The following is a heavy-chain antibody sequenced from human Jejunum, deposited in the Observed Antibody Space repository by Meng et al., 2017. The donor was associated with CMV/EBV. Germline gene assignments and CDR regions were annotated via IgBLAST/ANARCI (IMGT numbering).Heavy chain of an antibody. CDR1: GTSISSDTLC. D-gene: IGHD6-13*01. CDR2: IADGETD. J-gene: IGHJ4*02. CDR3: TRRGPTYSSRYFDY. Sequence: SGTSISSDTLCWGWLRQHPGKELVWSVCIADGETDNSDPSHGSRLLISKDSSKNLFSLNLSSGTAANTAVYYCTRRGPTYSSRYFDYWGLGTLVTVSS. V-gene: IGHV4-31*06.